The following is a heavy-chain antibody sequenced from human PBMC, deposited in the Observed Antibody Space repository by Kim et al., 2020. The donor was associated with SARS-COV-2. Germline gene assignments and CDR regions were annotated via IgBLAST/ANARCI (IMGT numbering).Heavy chain of an antibody. CDR2: ISSSSSYI. CDR1: GFTFSSYS. Sequence: GGSLRLSCAASGFTFSSYSMNWVRQAPGKGLEWVSSISSSSSYIYYADSVKGRFTISRDNAKNSLYLQMNSLRAEDTAVYYCARDLIGSTSVQHWGQGTLVTVSS. CDR3: ARDLIGSTSVQH. V-gene: IGHV3-21*01. D-gene: IGHD2-2*01. J-gene: IGHJ1*01.